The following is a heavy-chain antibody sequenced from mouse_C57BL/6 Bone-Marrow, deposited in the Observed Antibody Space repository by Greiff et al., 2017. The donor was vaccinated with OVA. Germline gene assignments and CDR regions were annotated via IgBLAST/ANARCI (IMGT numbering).Heavy chain of an antibody. CDR1: GYTFTDYE. CDR3: TREEPRRYFDV. J-gene: IGHJ1*03. V-gene: IGHV1-15*01. Sequence: QVQLQQSGAELVRPGASVTLSCKASGYTFTDYEMHWVKQTPVHGLEWIGAIDPETGGTAYNQKFKGKAILTADKSSSTAYMELRSLTSEDSAVYYCTREEPRRYFDVWGTGTTVTVSS. CDR2: IDPETGGT.